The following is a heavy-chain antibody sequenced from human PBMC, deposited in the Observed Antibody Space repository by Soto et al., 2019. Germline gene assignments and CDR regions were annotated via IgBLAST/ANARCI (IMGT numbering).Heavy chain of an antibody. CDR2: IYYSGST. V-gene: IGHV4-59*01. CDR3: ARTEGPHNWFDP. J-gene: IGHJ5*02. CDR1: GGSISSYY. Sequence: QVQLQESGPGLVKPSETLSLTCTVSGGSISSYYWSWIRQPPGKGLEWIGYIYYSGSTNYNPSLKSRATITVDTSKNQFSLKLSSVTAADTAVYYCARTEGPHNWFDPWGQGTLVTVSS.